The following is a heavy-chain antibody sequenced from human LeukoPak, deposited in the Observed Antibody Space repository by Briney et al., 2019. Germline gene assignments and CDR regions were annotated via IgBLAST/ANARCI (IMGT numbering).Heavy chain of an antibody. Sequence: SETLSLTCTVSGGSISTYYWSWIRQPPGKGLEWIGYVYYSGSTNYNPSLKSRVTTSVDTSKNQFSLKLSSVTAADTAVYYCARDTGTVVDYWGQGTLVTVSS. V-gene: IGHV4-59*01. CDR3: ARDTGTVVDY. D-gene: IGHD4-23*01. CDR1: GGSISTYY. CDR2: VYYSGST. J-gene: IGHJ4*02.